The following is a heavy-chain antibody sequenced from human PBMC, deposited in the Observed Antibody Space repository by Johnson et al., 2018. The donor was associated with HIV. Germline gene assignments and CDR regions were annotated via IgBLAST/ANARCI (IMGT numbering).Heavy chain of an antibody. D-gene: IGHD1-26*01. V-gene: IGHV3-30*04. CDR1: GFTFSSYA. CDR3: ARAVGAGGI. Sequence: QVQLVESGGGVVQHGRSLRLSCAASGFTFSSYAMHWVRQAPGKALEWVAIISYDGSNKYYADSVKGRFTISRDNSKNTFYLQMNSLRPEDTAVYHCARAVGAGGIWGQGTMVTVSS. CDR2: ISYDGSNK. J-gene: IGHJ3*02.